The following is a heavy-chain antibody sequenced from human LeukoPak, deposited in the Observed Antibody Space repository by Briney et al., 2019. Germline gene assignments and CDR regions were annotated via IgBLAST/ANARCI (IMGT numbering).Heavy chain of an antibody. V-gene: IGHV3-11*06. D-gene: IGHD6-6*01. CDR3: ARDXXLGXRQLVAWFDP. CDR2: VSSRSSYT. CDR1: GXXFXDYY. Sequence: RPGESLKISCEAXGXXFXDYYXXWXXXXXXXXLEWISYVSSRSSYTNYADSVXXRFTISRDNAKXSLFLQMNTLRAEDTAVYYCARDXXLGXRQLVAWFDPWGRGTLVTVSS. J-gene: IGHJ5*02.